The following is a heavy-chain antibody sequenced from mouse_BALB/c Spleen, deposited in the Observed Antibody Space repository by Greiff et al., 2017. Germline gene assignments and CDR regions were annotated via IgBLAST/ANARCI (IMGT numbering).Heavy chain of an antibody. J-gene: IGHJ4*01. V-gene: IGHV5-6-4*01. Sequence: EVQVVESGGGLVKPGGSLKLSCAASGFTFSSYTMSWVRQTPEKRLEWVATISSGGSYTYYPDSVKGRFTISRDNAKNTLYLQMSSLKSEDTAMYYCTRGDGDYYAMDYWGQGTSVTVSS. D-gene: IGHD1-1*02. CDR3: TRGDGDYYAMDY. CDR2: ISSGGSYT. CDR1: GFTFSSYT.